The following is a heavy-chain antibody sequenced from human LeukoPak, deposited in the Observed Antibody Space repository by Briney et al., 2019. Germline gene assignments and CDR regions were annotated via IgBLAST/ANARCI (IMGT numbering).Heavy chain of an antibody. CDR3: ARVHHSSSWGTDDC. CDR2: INPDGRSI. V-gene: IGHV3-74*01. D-gene: IGHD6-13*01. J-gene: IGHJ4*02. Sequence: GGSLRLSCAASGLTFSNSWMHWVRQAPGKGLVWVSRINPDGRSINYADSVKGRFTISRDNAKNSLYLQMNSLRAEDTAVYYCARVHHSSSWGTDDCWGQGTLVTVSS. CDR1: GLTFSNSW.